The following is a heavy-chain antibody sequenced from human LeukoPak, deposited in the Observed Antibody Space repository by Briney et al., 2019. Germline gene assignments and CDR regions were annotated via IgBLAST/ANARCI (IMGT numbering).Heavy chain of an antibody. CDR2: INPDSGDT. J-gene: IGHJ3*02. Sequence: ASVKVSCKAAGYTFTGYYMHWVRQAPGQGLEWMGSINPDSGDTNHAQNLQGRVTMTRDTSINTAYLDLSRLRSDDTAVYYCAIMGDCFDSWGEATKVTVCS. D-gene: IGHD3-16*01. CDR1: GYTFTGYY. V-gene: IGHV1-2*02. CDR3: AIMGDCFDS.